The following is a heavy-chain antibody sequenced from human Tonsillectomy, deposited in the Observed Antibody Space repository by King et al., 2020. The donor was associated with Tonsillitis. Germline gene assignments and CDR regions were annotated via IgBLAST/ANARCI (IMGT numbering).Heavy chain of an antibody. CDR1: GFTLSNAW. V-gene: IGHV3-15*02. Sequence: VQLVESGGTLVKPGGSLRLSCAASGFTLSNAWMSWVRQAPGKGLEWVGRIKSKTDGGTIDYAAPVKGRFTISRDDSKNTLYLQMSSLKIEDTAVYYCTTSRRYSTVRGPDMWGYFDSWGQGTLVTVSS. J-gene: IGHJ4*02. D-gene: IGHD3-10*01. CDR2: IKSKTDGGTI. CDR3: TTSRRYSTVRGPDMWGYFDS.